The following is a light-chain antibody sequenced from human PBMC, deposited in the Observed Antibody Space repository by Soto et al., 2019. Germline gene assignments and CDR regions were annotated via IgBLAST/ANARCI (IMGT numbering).Light chain of an antibody. CDR3: QQYTKWPLT. V-gene: IGKV3D-15*01. J-gene: IGKJ4*01. Sequence: EIVMTQSPATLSVSPGERATLSCRASQSVYSNLAWYQLKPGQAPRLLIYGASTRATGIPARFSGSGSGTELTLTINSLQSEDFAVYYCQQYTKWPLTFGGGTKVEIK. CDR2: GAS. CDR1: QSVYSN.